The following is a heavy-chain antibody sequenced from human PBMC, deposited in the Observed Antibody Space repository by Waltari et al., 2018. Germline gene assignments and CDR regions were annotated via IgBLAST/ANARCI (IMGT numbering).Heavy chain of an antibody. Sequence: QVQLVQSGAEVKKPGASVKVSCKASGYTFTGYYMHWVRQAPGQGLEWMGRINPNSGGTNYAQKFQGRVTITADKSTSTAYMELSSLRSEDTAVYFCARDNSSSWYFFDYWGQGTVVTVSS. CDR1: GYTFTGYY. V-gene: IGHV1-2*06. CDR2: INPNSGGT. D-gene: IGHD6-13*01. CDR3: ARDNSSSWYFFDY. J-gene: IGHJ4*02.